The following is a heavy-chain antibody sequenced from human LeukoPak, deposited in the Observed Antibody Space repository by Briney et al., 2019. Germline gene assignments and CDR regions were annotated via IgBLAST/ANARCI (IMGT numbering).Heavy chain of an antibody. D-gene: IGHD6-13*01. V-gene: IGHV3-33*01. CDR2: IWYDGSNK. J-gene: IGHJ6*02. CDR3: ARGRVQYSSSWFYYYGMDV. Sequence: GGSLRLSCAASGFTFSSYGMHWVRQAPGKGLEWVAVIWYDGSNKYYADSVKGRFTISRDNSKNTLYLQMNSLRAEDTAVYYCARGRVQYSSSWFYYYGMDVWGQGTTVTVSS. CDR1: GFTFSSYG.